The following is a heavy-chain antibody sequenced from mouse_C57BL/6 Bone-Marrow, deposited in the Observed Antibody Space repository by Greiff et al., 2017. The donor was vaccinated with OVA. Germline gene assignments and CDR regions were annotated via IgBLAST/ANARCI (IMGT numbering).Heavy chain of an antibody. J-gene: IGHJ2*01. CDR1: GFNIKDDY. CDR3: ASASTMVTTGYFDY. V-gene: IGHV14-4*01. CDR2: IDPENGDT. D-gene: IGHD2-2*01. Sequence: EVQLQESGAELVRPGASVKLSCTASGFNIKDDYMHWVKQRPEQGLEWIGWIDPENGDTEYASKFQGKATITADTSSNTAYLQLSSLTSEDTAVYYCASASTMVTTGYFDYWGQGTTLTVSS.